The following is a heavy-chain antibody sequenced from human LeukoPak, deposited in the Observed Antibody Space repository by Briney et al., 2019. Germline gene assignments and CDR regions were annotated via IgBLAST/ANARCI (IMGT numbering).Heavy chain of an antibody. Sequence: ASVKVSCKVSGYTLTELSMHWVRQAPGQGLEWMGWISAYNGNTNYAQKLQGRVTMTTDTSTSTAYMELRSLRPDDTAVYYCASPVGYYDSSGYYCWGQGTLVTVSS. CDR2: ISAYNGNT. D-gene: IGHD3-22*01. CDR1: GYTLTELS. J-gene: IGHJ4*02. V-gene: IGHV1-18*01. CDR3: ASPVGYYDSSGYYC.